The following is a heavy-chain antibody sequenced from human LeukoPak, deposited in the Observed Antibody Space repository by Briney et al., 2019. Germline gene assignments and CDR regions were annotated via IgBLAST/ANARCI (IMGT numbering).Heavy chain of an antibody. D-gene: IGHD6-13*01. J-gene: IGHJ4*02. V-gene: IGHV2-5*01. CDR2: IYWNDNK. CDR3: ARGSSTWAIDY. Sequence: SGPTLVNPTQTLTLTCSFSGFSLSTSGVGVGWIRQPPGKALEWLALIYWNDNKRYSPSLKSRLTITKDTSKNQVVLTMTNMDPVDTATYYCARGSSTWAIDYWGQGTLVTVSS. CDR1: GFSLSTSGVG.